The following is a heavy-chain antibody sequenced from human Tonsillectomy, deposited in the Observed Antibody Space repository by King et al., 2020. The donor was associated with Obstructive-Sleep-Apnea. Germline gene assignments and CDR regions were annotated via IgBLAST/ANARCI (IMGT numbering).Heavy chain of an antibody. CDR1: GFTFSSYA. CDR3: ASPYCSGTSCYLYFYGMDV. V-gene: IGHV3-30*04. J-gene: IGHJ6*02. Sequence: VQLVESGGGVVQPGRSLRLSCAASGFTFSSYAMHWVRQAPGKGLEWVAVISSDGSHKYYADSVNGRFTCSRANSKKRLYLQMNSLRAEDTAVYYCASPYCSGTSCYLYFYGMDVWGQGTTVTVSS. CDR2: ISSDGSHK. D-gene: IGHD2-2*01.